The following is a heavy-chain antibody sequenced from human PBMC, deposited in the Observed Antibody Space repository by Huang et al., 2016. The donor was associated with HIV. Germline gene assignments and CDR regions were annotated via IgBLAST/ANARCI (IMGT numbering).Heavy chain of an antibody. CDR1: DYTFTSYG. CDR3: GGSSGYWSFDY. Sequence: QVQLVQSGGEVKKPGASVKVACKASDYTFTSYGISWVRQAPGQGLEGRGWISNNKGDKNDAQKFQGRVTMTTDTATSTAYMELRSLRSDDTAVYYCGGSSGYWSFDYWGQGTLVTVSS. V-gene: IGHV1-18*04. J-gene: IGHJ4*02. CDR2: ISNNKGDK. D-gene: IGHD3-22*01.